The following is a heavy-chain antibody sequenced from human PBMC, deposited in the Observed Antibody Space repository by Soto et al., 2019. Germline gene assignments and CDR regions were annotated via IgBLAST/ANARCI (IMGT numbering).Heavy chain of an antibody. Sequence: EVQLVESGGGLVRPGGSLRLSCAASGFTFSNAWMAWVRQAPGKGLEWVGRIKRLSNGGITEYAAPVKGRFSISRDDSKTTVHLQKDSLKTEDTDVYYCATDWGRDWGQGTLVTVSS. V-gene: IGHV3-15*01. CDR3: ATDWGRD. CDR2: IKRLSNGGIT. D-gene: IGHD3-16*01. CDR1: GFTFSNAW. J-gene: IGHJ4*02.